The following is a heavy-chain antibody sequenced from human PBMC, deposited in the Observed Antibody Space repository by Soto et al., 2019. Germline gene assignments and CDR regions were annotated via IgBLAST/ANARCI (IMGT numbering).Heavy chain of an antibody. V-gene: IGHV4-59*08. D-gene: IGHD4-17*01. CDR3: ARALHDYGDYDRWFDP. CDR1: GGSISSYY. J-gene: IGHJ5*02. Sequence: SETLSLTCTVSGGSISSYYWCWIRQPQGKGLEWIRNIYYSGSTYYNPSLKSRVTISVDTSKNQFSLKLSSVTAADTAVYYCARALHDYGDYDRWFDPWGQGTLVTVS. CDR2: IYYSGST.